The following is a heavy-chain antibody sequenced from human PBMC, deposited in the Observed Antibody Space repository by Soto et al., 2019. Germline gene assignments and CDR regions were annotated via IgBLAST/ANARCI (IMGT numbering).Heavy chain of an antibody. V-gene: IGHV3-21*01. J-gene: IGHJ4*02. CDR2: ISSTTSDI. D-gene: IGHD1-26*01. Sequence: PGGSLRLSCAASGFTFSSYWMSWVRQAPGKGLEWVSSISSTTSDIYYADSVKGRFTISRDNAKNSLYLHMHTLRAGDTAVYYCARPYSGSYSFDYWGQGTLVTVSS. CDR1: GFTFSSYW. CDR3: ARPYSGSYSFDY.